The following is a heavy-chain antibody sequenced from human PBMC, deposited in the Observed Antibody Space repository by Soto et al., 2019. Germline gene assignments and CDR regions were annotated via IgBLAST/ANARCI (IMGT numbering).Heavy chain of an antibody. Sequence: PGGSLRLSCTASGFTFGYYAMSWVRQAPGKGLEWVGFIRSKAYGGTTEYAASVKGRFTISRDDSKSIAYLQMNSLKTEDTAVYYCTRDGDYGDPLYYYYGMDVWGQGTTVTVSS. D-gene: IGHD4-17*01. CDR1: GFTFGYYA. CDR2: IRSKAYGGTT. CDR3: TRDGDYGDPLYYYYGMDV. J-gene: IGHJ6*02. V-gene: IGHV3-49*02.